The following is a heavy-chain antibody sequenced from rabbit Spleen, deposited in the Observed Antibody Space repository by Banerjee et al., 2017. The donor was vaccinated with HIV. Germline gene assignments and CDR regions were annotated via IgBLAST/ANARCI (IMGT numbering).Heavy chain of an antibody. J-gene: IGHJ4*01. CDR3: ARDRPGASYSLNL. D-gene: IGHD8-1*01. CDR2: INAVTGKA. Sequence: QEQLVESRGGLVKPGGSLKLSCTASGFSFSGKAVMCWVRQAPGKGLEWIACINAVTGKAVYASWAKGRFTFSKTSSTTVTLQLTSLTAADTATYFCARDRPGASYSLNLWGPGTLVTVS. V-gene: IGHV1S45*01. CDR1: GFSFSGKAV.